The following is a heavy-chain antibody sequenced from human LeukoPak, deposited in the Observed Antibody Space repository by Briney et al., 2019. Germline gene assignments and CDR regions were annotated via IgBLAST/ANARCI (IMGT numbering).Heavy chain of an antibody. Sequence: ASVKVSCKASGYTFTGYYMHWVRQAPGQGPEWMGWINTHNGGTNYAQKFRGRVTMTRDTSITTAYMELSRLTSEDTAVYYCARDCRGSGCPGFGDSFDVGGQGTVVTVSS. CDR2: INTHNGGT. CDR1: GYTFTGYY. J-gene: IGHJ3*01. D-gene: IGHD6-19*01. V-gene: IGHV1-2*02. CDR3: ARDCRGSGCPGFGDSFDV.